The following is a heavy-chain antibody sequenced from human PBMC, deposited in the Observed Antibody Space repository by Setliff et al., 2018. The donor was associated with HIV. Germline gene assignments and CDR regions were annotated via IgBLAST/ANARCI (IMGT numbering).Heavy chain of an antibody. CDR2: IIPMFGST. CDR1: GGTFSRYT. D-gene: IGHD6-13*01. CDR3: ARGAAAILYYYYMDV. V-gene: IGHV1-69*13. J-gene: IGHJ6*03. Sequence: GASVKVSCKASGGTFSRYTINWVRQAPGQGLEWMGGIIPMFGSTNYAQKFQGRVTITADESASTLYMELSSLRSDDTAVYYCARGAAAILYYYYMDVWGKGTTVTVS.